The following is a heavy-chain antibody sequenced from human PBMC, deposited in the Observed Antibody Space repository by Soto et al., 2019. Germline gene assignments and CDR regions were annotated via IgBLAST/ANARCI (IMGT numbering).Heavy chain of an antibody. J-gene: IGHJ6*02. D-gene: IGHD5-18*01. CDR1: GFTFSEYG. CDR3: ARDVGYSYGDAGYYYHYGMDV. V-gene: IGHV3-7*01. CDR2: IKQYGSEK. Sequence: PGGSLRLSCAASGFTFSEYGMSWVRQGPGQGLEWVANIKQYGSEKYYEDSVKGRFTTSRDNAKSSLYLQMNRLTAEDTSVYYFARDVGYSYGDAGYYYHYGMDVWGQGTTVTVSS.